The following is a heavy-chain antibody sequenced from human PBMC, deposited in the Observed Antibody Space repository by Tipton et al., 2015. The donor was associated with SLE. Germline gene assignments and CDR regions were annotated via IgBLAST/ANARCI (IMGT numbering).Heavy chain of an antibody. Sequence: SLRLSCAASGFTFSDYYMSWIRQAPGKGLEWVSYISSSSSYTNYADSVKGRFTISRDNSKNTLYLQMNSLRAEDTAVYYCAKLPRVGYLDAFDIWGQGTMVTVSS. J-gene: IGHJ3*02. D-gene: IGHD1-1*01. CDR1: GFTFSDYY. CDR2: ISSSSSYT. CDR3: AKLPRVGYLDAFDI. V-gene: IGHV3-11*06.